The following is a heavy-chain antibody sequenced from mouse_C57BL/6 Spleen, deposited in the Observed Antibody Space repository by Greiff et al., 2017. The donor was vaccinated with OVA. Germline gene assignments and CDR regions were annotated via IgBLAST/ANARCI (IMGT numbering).Heavy chain of an antibody. CDR1: GYTFTDYN. V-gene: IGHV1-22*01. Sequence: EVQVVESGPELVKPGASVKMSCKASGYTFTDYNMHWVKQSHGKSLEWIGYINPNNGGTSYNQKFKGKATLTVNKSSSTAYMELRSLTSEDSAVYYCARCYGSSLYYAMDYWGQGTSVTVSS. D-gene: IGHD1-1*01. CDR2: INPNNGGT. CDR3: ARCYGSSLYYAMDY. J-gene: IGHJ4*01.